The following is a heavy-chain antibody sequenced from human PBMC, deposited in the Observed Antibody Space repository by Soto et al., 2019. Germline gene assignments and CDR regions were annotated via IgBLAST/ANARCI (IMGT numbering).Heavy chain of an antibody. CDR2: INHSGST. V-gene: IGHV4-34*01. CDR3: ARAPSCGWYNY. J-gene: IGHJ4*02. Sequence: QVQLQQWGAGLLKPSETLSLTCAVYAGSFSGYYWSWIRQPTGKGLEWIGEINHSGSTNYNPSLKSRVTISLDTYKNQFSLKLSSVTAADTAVYYCARAPSCGWYNYWGQGTLVTVSS. CDR1: AGSFSGYY. D-gene: IGHD6-19*01.